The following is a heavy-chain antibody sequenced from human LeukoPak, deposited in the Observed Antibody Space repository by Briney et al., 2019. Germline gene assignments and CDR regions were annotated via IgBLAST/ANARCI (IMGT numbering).Heavy chain of an antibody. V-gene: IGHV3-66*01. CDR2: IFRGDDT. CDR1: GFTFSSYD. Sequence: PGGSLRLSCAASGFTFSSYDMSWVRQAPGKGLEWVSVIFRGDDTNYVDSVKGRFTIFRDNSKNTLYLQMNSLTAEDTAVYYCARGTSYSPNWFDPWGQGTLVTVSS. CDR3: ARGTSYSPNWFDP. J-gene: IGHJ5*02. D-gene: IGHD2-2*01.